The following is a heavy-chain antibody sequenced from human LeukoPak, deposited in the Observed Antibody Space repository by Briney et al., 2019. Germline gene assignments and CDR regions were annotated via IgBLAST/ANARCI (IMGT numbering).Heavy chain of an antibody. J-gene: IGHJ4*02. CDR2: IDWNGGST. V-gene: IGHV3-20*04. CDR3: ARARRGLGECIN. Sequence: GGSLRLPCVASGFTFNDYDMTWVRQAPGKGLEWVCGIDWNGGSTSYADSVKGRFTISRDNAKNSLYLQMNSLRVEDTALYYCARARRGLGECINWGLGTLVTVSS. CDR1: GFTFNDYD. D-gene: IGHD3-16*01.